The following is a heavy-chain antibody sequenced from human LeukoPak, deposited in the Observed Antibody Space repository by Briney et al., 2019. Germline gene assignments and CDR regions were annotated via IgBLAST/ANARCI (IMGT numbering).Heavy chain of an antibody. CDR3: PRGATVMPPYYSYYMDV. D-gene: IGHD3-22*01. J-gene: IGHJ6*03. Sequence: GGSLRLSCAASGFTFDDYGMSWVRQVPGKGLEWVSGINWNGASTGYADSVTGRFTISRDNTENSLYLQMNSLRAEDTALYHCPRGATVMPPYYSYYMDVWGKGTTVTVSS. V-gene: IGHV3-20*01. CDR2: INWNGAST. CDR1: GFTFDDYG.